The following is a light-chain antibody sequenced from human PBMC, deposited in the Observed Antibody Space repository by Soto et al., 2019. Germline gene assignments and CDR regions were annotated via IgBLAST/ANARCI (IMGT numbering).Light chain of an antibody. CDR3: QSYDSGLSGAL. J-gene: IGLJ2*01. Sequence: QSVVTQPPSVSGAPGQRVTISCTGSSSNIGAGYDVHWYQQHPGTAPRLLIYGATHRPSGVPERFSGSRSGSSASLTITGLQAEDESFYHCQSYDSGLSGALFGGGTQLTVL. V-gene: IGLV1-40*01. CDR1: SSNIGAGYD. CDR2: GAT.